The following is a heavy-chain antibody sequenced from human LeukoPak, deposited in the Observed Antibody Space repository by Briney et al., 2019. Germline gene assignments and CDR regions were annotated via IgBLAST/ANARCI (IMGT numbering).Heavy chain of an antibody. CDR2: IWYDGSNK. J-gene: IGHJ4*02. CDR3: AKVSGYSYGEFDY. D-gene: IGHD5-18*01. Sequence: PGGSLRLSCAASGFTFSSYGVHWVRQAPGKGLEWVAVIWYDGSNKYYADSVKGRFTISRDNSKNTLYLQMNSLRAEDTAVYYCAKVSGYSYGEFDYWGQGTLVTVSS. V-gene: IGHV3-33*06. CDR1: GFTFSSYG.